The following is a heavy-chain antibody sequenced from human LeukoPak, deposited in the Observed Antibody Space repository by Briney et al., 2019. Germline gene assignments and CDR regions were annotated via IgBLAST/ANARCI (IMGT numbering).Heavy chain of an antibody. CDR1: GGSISSSSYY. J-gene: IGHJ1*01. CDR2: IYYSGST. Sequence: PSETLSLTCTVSGGSISSSSYYWGWIRQPPGKGLEWIGSIYYSGSTYYNPSLKSRVTISVDTSKNQFSLKLSSVTAADTAVYYCARDYYDSSGIRLQHWGQGTLVTVSS. V-gene: IGHV4-39*07. D-gene: IGHD3-22*01. CDR3: ARDYYDSSGIRLQH.